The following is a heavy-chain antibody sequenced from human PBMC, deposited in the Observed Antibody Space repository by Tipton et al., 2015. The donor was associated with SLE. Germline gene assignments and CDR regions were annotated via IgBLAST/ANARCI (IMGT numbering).Heavy chain of an antibody. CDR3: AGGTGAYFDH. CDR2: IRADGSNK. V-gene: IGHV3-30*02. D-gene: IGHD3-16*01. Sequence: GSLRLSCAASGFTYSGYAMHWVRQAPGKGLEWVAFIRADGSNKDYAASVKGRFTISRDNSKNTLYLQMNRLRVEDTAVYYRAGGTGAYFDHWGQGTLVTVSS. CDR1: GFTYSGYA. J-gene: IGHJ4*02.